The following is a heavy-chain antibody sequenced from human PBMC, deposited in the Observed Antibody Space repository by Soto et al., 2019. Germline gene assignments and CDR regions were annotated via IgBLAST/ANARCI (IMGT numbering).Heavy chain of an antibody. D-gene: IGHD4-17*01. CDR3: ARDLFLHGDYERTYYYYGMDV. CDR2: ISYDGSNK. V-gene: IGHV3-30-3*01. CDR1: GFTFSSYA. Sequence: QVQLVESGGGVVQPGRSLRLSCAASGFTFSSYAMHWVRQAPGKGLEWVAVISYDGSNKYYADSVKGRFTISRDNSKNTLYLQMNSLRAEDTAVYYCARDLFLHGDYERTYYYYGMDVWGQGTTVTVSS. J-gene: IGHJ6*02.